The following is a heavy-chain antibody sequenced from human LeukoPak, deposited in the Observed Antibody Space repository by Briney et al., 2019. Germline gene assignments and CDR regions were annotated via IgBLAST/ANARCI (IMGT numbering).Heavy chain of an antibody. CDR1: GFTFSSYA. Sequence: PGGSLRLSCAASGFTFSSYAMSWVRQAPGKGLEWVSGISGSGGSTSYADSVKGRFTISRDNSKNTLFLQMNSLRAEDTAVYYCAILHGPLAMVRGIKYYYYGMDVWGQGTTVTASS. D-gene: IGHD3-10*01. CDR2: ISGSGGST. V-gene: IGHV3-23*01. J-gene: IGHJ6*02. CDR3: AILHGPLAMVRGIKYYYYGMDV.